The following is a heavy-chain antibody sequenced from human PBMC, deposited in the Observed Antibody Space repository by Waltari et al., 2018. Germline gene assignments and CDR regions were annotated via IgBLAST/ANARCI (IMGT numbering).Heavy chain of an antibody. J-gene: IGHJ4*02. D-gene: IGHD1-26*01. V-gene: IGHV1-69*12. CDR1: GGTFSSYA. Sequence: QVQLVQSGAEVKKPGSSVKVSCKASGGTFSSYAISWVRQAPGQGLAGMGGIIPSFGTANYAQKFQGRVTSTADESTSTAYMELSSLRSEDTAVYYCARGSSSSISGSYSDLDYWGQGTLVTVSS. CDR3: ARGSSSSISGSYSDLDY. CDR2: IIPSFGTA.